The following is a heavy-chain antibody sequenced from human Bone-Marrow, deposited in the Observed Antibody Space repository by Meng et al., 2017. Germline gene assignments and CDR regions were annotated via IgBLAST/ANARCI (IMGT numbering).Heavy chain of an antibody. Sequence: QVQLQQWGAGLLKPSETLSLTCAVYGGSFSGYYWSWIRQPPGKGLEWIGEINHSGSTNYNPSLKGRVTISVDTSKNQFSLKLSSVTAADTAVYYCARTRGYSYGYYGYWGQGTLVTVSS. CDR2: INHSGST. V-gene: IGHV4-34*01. CDR3: ARTRGYSYGYYGY. D-gene: IGHD5-18*01. CDR1: GGSFSGYY. J-gene: IGHJ4*02.